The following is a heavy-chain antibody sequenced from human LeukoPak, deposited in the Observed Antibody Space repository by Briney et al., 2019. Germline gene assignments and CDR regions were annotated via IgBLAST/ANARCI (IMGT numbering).Heavy chain of an antibody. D-gene: IGHD6-13*01. CDR3: ARDGGSWYAPNDY. CDR1: GFTFSSYS. J-gene: IGHJ4*02. V-gene: IGHV3-21*01. Sequence: GGSLRLSCAASGFTFSSYSMNWVRQAPGKGLEWVSSISSSSSYIYYADSVKGRFTTSRDNAKNSLYLQMNSLRAEDTAVYYCARDGGSWYAPNDYWGQGTLVTVSS. CDR2: ISSSSSYI.